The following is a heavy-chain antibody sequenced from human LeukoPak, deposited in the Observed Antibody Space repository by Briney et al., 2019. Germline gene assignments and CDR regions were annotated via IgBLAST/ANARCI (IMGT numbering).Heavy chain of an antibody. J-gene: IGHJ4*02. CDR2: INPSGGST. CDR1: GYTFTSYY. Sequence: ASVKVSCKASGYTFTSYYMHWVRQAPGQGLEWMGIINPSGGSTSYAQKFQGRVTITADKSTSTAYMELSSLRSEDTAVYYCAREKQQLYYFDYWGQGTLVTVSS. V-gene: IGHV1-46*01. D-gene: IGHD6-13*01. CDR3: AREKQQLYYFDY.